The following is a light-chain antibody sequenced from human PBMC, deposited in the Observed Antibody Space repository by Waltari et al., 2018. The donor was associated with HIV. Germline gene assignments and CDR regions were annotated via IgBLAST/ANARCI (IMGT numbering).Light chain of an antibody. CDR3: QQYIGSPRT. J-gene: IGKJ1*01. Sequence: EIALTQSQGTLSLSPGERATLSCRASQTISSTYLAGYQQKPGQAPRLLIYGASNRATGIPDRFSGSGSGTDFTLTISSLEPEDCAVYYCQQYIGSPRTFGQGTKVELK. CDR1: QTISSTY. CDR2: GAS. V-gene: IGKV3-20*01.